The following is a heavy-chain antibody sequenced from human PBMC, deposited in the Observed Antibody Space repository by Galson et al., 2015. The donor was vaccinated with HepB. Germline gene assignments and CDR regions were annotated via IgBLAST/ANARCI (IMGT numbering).Heavy chain of an antibody. D-gene: IGHD4-11*01. V-gene: IGHV3-49*03. Sequence: SLRLSCAGSGFIFNDDALSWFRQSPGKGLEWVGFMRSLAYGGTTQYAASVKGRFTISRDDSKSTSCLQMNSLKTEDTAVYYCARAPIYSNRGYYSDYWGQGTLVTVSS. CDR2: MRSLAYGGTT. CDR1: GFIFNDDA. CDR3: ARAPIYSNRGYYSDY. J-gene: IGHJ4*02.